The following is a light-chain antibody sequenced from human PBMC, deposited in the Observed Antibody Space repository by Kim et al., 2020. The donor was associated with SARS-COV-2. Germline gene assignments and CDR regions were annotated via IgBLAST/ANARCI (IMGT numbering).Light chain of an antibody. J-gene: IGLJ3*02. CDR1: SGHRRYA. CDR3: QTWDTGIRV. Sequence: APVQLTSPPGSGHRRYAVAWHQQQPDNGPRYLIKVNGDVTHSQGDGIPDRFSGSSSGTERYLTISILQSEDEADYYCQTWDTGIRVFGGGTQLTVL. CDR2: VNGDVTH. V-gene: IGLV4-69*01.